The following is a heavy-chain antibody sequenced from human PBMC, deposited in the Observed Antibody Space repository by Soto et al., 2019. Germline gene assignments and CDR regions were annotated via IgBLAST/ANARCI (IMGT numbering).Heavy chain of an antibody. CDR2: IYYSGST. CDR3: ARTRAVWFDP. Sequence: QLQLQESGPGLVKPSETLSLTCTVSGGSISSSSYYWGWIRQPPGKGLEWIGSIYYSGSTYYNPALKSRVNISVATSKNQCSLKLSSVTAADTAVYYCARTRAVWFDPWGQGTLVTVSS. J-gene: IGHJ5*02. V-gene: IGHV4-39*01. D-gene: IGHD6-19*01. CDR1: GGSISSSSYY.